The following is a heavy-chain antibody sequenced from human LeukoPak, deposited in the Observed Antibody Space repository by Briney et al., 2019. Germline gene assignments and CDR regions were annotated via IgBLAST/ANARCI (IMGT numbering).Heavy chain of an antibody. CDR2: INPNSGGT. J-gene: IGHJ4*02. Sequence: ASVKVSCKASGYTFTGYYMHWVRQAAGQGLEWMGWINPNSGGTNYAQKFQGRVTMTRDTSISTAYMELSRPRSDDTAVYYCARANPTTMAGLDYWGQGTLVTVSS. CDR3: ARANPTTMAGLDY. D-gene: IGHD4/OR15-4a*01. V-gene: IGHV1-2*02. CDR1: GYTFTGYY.